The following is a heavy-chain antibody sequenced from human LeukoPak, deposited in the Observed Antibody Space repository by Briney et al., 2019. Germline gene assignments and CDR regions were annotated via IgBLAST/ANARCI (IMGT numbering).Heavy chain of an antibody. D-gene: IGHD5-18*01. Sequence: GGSLRLSCAASGFTLSTYAMSWVRRTPGKGLEWVAATSSSDAGTYHADSVRGRFTISRDNSKNTLYLQMNSLRAEDTAVYYCAKLWIPEGHDAFDIWGQGTMVTVSS. CDR1: GFTLSTYA. J-gene: IGHJ3*02. CDR3: AKLWIPEGHDAFDI. CDR2: TSSSDAGT. V-gene: IGHV3-23*01.